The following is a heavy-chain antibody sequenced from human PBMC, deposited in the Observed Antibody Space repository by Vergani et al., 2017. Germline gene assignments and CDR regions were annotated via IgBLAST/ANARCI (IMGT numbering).Heavy chain of an antibody. CDR3: ANIQLRGDTVVR. CDR1: GFTFSSYA. V-gene: IGHV3-23*01. CDR2: ISGSGGST. Sequence: EVQLLESGGGLVQPGGSLRLSCAASGFTFSSYAMSWVRQAPGKGLEWVSAISGSGGSTYYADSVKGRFTISRDNSKNTLYLQMNSLRDEDTAVYYCANIQLRGDTVVRWGQGTLVTVSS. J-gene: IGHJ4*02. D-gene: IGHD4-23*01.